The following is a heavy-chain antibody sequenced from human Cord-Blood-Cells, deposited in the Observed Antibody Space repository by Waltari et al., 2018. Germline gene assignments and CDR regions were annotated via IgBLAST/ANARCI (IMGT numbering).Heavy chain of an antibody. CDR1: GGSFSGYS. D-gene: IGHD6-13*01. CDR2: INHSGST. V-gene: IGHV4-34*01. J-gene: IGHJ4*02. Sequence: QVQLQQWGAGLLKPSETLSLTCAVYGGSFSGYSWPWIRQPPGKGLEWIGEINHSGSTNYNPSLKSRVTISVDTSKNQFSLKLSSVTAADTAVYYCARGKTSSSWFDYWGQGTLVTVSS. CDR3: ARGKTSSSWFDY.